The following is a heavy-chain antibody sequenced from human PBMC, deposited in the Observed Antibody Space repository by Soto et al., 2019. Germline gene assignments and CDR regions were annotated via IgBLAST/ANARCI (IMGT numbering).Heavy chain of an antibody. Sequence: EVQLVESGGGLVQPGGSLRLSCAASGLTFSTYAMSWVRQAPGKGLEWVSTIRGSGGSTYYADFVKGRFTISRDNSKSTLSLQMNRLRVEDTAIYYCAKDQNSGYEACDVWGRGTVVTVSS. V-gene: IGHV3-23*04. CDR2: IRGSGGST. CDR1: GLTFSTYA. J-gene: IGHJ3*01. CDR3: AKDQNSGYEACDV. D-gene: IGHD5-12*01.